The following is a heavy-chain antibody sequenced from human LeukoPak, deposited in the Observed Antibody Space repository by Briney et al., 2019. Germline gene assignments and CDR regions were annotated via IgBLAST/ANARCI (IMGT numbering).Heavy chain of an antibody. Sequence: GGSLRLSCAASGFTVSSNYMSWVRQAPGKGLEWVSAISGSGGSTYYADSVKGRFTISRDNSKNTLYLQMNSLRAEDTALYHCARDYYDSSGPRAFDIWGQGTMVTVSS. CDR3: ARDYYDSSGPRAFDI. CDR2: ISGSGGST. V-gene: IGHV3-23*01. CDR1: GFTVSSNY. D-gene: IGHD3-22*01. J-gene: IGHJ3*02.